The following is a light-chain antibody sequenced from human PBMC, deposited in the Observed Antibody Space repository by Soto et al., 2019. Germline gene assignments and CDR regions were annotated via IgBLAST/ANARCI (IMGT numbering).Light chain of an antibody. CDR2: TNN. V-gene: IGLV1-44*01. CDR3: AAWDDSLNGLL. J-gene: IGLJ2*01. CDR1: TSNIGTNS. Sequence: QSVLTQPPSVSGTPGQTVTISCSGSTSNIGTNSVNWFQHLPGTAPKLLIYTNNQRPSGVPDRFSGSRSGTSASLAISGLQSEDEADYYCAAWDDSLNGLLFGGGTKVTVL.